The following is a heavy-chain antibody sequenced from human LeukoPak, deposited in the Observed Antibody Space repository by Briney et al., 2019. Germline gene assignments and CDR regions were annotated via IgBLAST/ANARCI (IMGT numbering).Heavy chain of an antibody. CDR3: AKDMSGLIKYYFNY. CDR1: GFTFDDYA. V-gene: IGHV3-9*01. CDR2: SSWNSGSI. D-gene: IGHD3/OR15-3a*01. J-gene: IGHJ4*02. Sequence: SLRLSCAGSGFTFDDYAMHWVRQAPGKGLEWVSGSSWNSGSIGYADSVKGRFTISRDNANNSLYPQMNSLRAEDTALYYCAKDMSGLIKYYFNYWGQGTLVTVSS.